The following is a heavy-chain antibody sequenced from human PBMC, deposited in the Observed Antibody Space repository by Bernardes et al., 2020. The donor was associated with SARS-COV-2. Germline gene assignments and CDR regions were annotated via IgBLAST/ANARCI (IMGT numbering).Heavy chain of an antibody. V-gene: IGHV3-23*01. D-gene: IGHD2-2*01. CDR2: ISGSGGST. CDR1: GFTFSSYA. J-gene: IGHJ6*02. CDR3: AKASGYCSSTSCPRFKYYYYGMDV. Sequence: GGSLRLSCAASGFTFSSYAMSWVRQAPGKGLEWVSAISGSGGSTYYADSVKGRFTISRDNSKNTLYLQMNSLRAEDTAVYYCAKASGYCSSTSCPRFKYYYYGMDVWGQGTTVTVSS.